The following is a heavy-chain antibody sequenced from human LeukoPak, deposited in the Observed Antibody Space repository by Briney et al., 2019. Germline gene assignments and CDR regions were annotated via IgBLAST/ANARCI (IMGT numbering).Heavy chain of an antibody. CDR2: IRYDGSNK. Sequence: GGSLRLSCAASGFTFSSYGMHWVRQAPGKGLEWVAFIRYDGSNKYYADSVKGRFTISRDNSKNTLYLQMNSLRAEDTAVYYCAKALIVVVPAAKGDFDYWGQGTLVTVSS. V-gene: IGHV3-30*02. CDR1: GFTFSSYG. D-gene: IGHD2-2*01. J-gene: IGHJ4*02. CDR3: AKALIVVVPAAKGDFDY.